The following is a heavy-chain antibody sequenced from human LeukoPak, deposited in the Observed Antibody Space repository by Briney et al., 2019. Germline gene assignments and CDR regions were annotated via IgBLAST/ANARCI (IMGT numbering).Heavy chain of an antibody. CDR2: IYSGGTT. V-gene: IGHV3-66*02. J-gene: IGHJ5*02. Sequence: GGSLRLSCAASGFTVSSNYMSWVRQAPGKGLEWVPVIYSGGTTYYADSVKGRFTISRDNSKNTLYLQMNSLRAEDTAVYYCARDPRWSGSFTWGQGTLVTVSS. CDR1: GFTVSSNY. CDR3: ARDPRWSGSFT. D-gene: IGHD3-3*01.